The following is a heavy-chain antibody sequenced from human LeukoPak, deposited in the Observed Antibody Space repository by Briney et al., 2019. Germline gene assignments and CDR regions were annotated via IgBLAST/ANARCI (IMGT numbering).Heavy chain of an antibody. Sequence: PSRTLSLTCAVYGGSFSGYYWSWIRQPPGKGLEWIGEINHSGSTNYNPSLKSRVTISVDTSKNQFSLKLSSVTAADTAVYYCARAMSYDSSGYYPLNDYWGQGTLVTVSS. CDR1: GGSFSGYY. V-gene: IGHV4-34*01. D-gene: IGHD3-22*01. CDR3: ARAMSYDSSGYYPLNDY. J-gene: IGHJ4*02. CDR2: INHSGST.